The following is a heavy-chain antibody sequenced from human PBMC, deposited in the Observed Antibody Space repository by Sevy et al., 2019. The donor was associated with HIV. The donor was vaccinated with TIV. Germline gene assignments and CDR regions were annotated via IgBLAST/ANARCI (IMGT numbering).Heavy chain of an antibody. V-gene: IGHV1-46*01. J-gene: IGHJ4*02. CDR3: ARDRYASGDFDY. Sequence: ASVKVSCKTFGYTFSNHYIHWVRQAPGHGLEWMGVINPSGGSTNYAHRFQGRVTTTRDPSTSTFYMDLSSLRSEDTAVYYCARDRYASGDFDYWGQGTLVTVSS. D-gene: IGHD6-19*01. CDR1: GYTFSNHY. CDR2: INPSGGST.